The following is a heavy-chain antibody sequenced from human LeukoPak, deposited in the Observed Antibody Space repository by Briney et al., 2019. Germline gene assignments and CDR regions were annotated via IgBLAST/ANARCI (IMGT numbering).Heavy chain of an antibody. Sequence: ASVTVSCKASGYTFTSYYMHWVRQAPGQGLEWMGIINPSGGSTSYAQKFQGRVTMTRDTSTSTVYMELSSLRSEDTAVYYCAREGGRGDYFSRGFDYWGQGTLVTVSS. V-gene: IGHV1-46*01. CDR1: GYTFTSYY. CDR3: AREGGRGDYFSRGFDY. CDR2: INPSGGST. J-gene: IGHJ4*02. D-gene: IGHD4-17*01.